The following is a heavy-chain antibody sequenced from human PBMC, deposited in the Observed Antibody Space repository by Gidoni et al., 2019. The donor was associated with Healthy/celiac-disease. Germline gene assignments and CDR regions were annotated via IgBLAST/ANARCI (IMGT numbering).Heavy chain of an antibody. D-gene: IGHD3-16*01. CDR2: SIPIFGTA. V-gene: IGHV1-69*06. CDR3: AGELAGVCST. Sequence: QVQLVQSGAEMKKPGASVKVACKASGGTFSSHAISWVRQAPGQGLEWVGGSIPIFGTANYAQKFQGRVTITADKSTSTAYMELSSLRSEDTAVYYCAGELAGVCSTWGQGTLVTVSS. CDR1: GGTFSSHA. J-gene: IGHJ5*02.